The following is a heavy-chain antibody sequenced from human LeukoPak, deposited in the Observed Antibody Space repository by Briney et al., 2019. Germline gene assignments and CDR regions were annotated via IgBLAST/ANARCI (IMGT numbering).Heavy chain of an antibody. J-gene: IGHJ6*03. CDR1: GYTFTGYY. CDR3: AREGKGYYYMDV. Sequence: GASVKVSCKASGYTFTGYYMHWVRQAPGQGLEWMGWINPNSGGTNYAQKLQGRVTMTRDTSISTAYMELSRLRSDDTAVYYCAREGKGYYYMDVWGKGTTVTVSS. V-gene: IGHV1-2*02. CDR2: INPNSGGT.